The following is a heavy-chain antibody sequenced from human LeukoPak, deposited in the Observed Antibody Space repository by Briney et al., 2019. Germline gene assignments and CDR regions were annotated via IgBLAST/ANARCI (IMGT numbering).Heavy chain of an antibody. D-gene: IGHD2-2*03. J-gene: IGHJ4*02. Sequence: SETLSLTCAVYGGSFSGYYWSWIRQPPGKGLEWIGEISHSGSTNYNPSLKSRVTISVDTSKNQFSPKLSSVTAADTAVYYCARDMDLWGQGTLVTVSS. CDR3: ARDMDL. CDR2: ISHSGST. V-gene: IGHV4-34*01. CDR1: GGSFSGYY.